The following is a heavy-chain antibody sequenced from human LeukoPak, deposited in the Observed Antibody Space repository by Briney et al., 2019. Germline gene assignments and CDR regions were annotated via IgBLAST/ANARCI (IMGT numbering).Heavy chain of an antibody. Sequence: SETLSLTCTVSGGSISRYYWTWIRQPPGKGLYGIGCVDYSGSTYYNPSLKSRVTISVDTSKNQFSVKLSSVTAADTAVYYCAREGSTGYYFDYWGQGTLVTVSS. V-gene: IGHV4-59*01. D-gene: IGHD6-19*01. CDR1: GGSISRYY. CDR2: VDYSGST. CDR3: AREGSTGYYFDY. J-gene: IGHJ4*02.